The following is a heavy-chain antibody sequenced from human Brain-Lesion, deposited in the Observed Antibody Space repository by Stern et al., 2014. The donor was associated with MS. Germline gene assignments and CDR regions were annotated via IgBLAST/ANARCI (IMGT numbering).Heavy chain of an antibody. CDR1: GGSISSGSDY. CDR2: IHPSGSA. V-gene: IGHV4-61*02. D-gene: IGHD5-18*01. J-gene: IGHJ4*02. CDR3: ASGYRIFDY. Sequence: QVQLVQSGPGLVKPSQTLSLTCNVSGGSISSGSDYWSWLRQPVGKGLQWIGRIHPSGSAYYTPSLKSRLTISTDTSKNQFSLELTSATAADTAIYYCASGYRIFDYWGQGILVTVSS.